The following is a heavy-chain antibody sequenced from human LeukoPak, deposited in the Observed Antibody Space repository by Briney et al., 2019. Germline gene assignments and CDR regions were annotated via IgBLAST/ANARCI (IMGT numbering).Heavy chain of an antibody. Sequence: GGSLRLSCAASGFTFSSYAMSWVRQAPGKGLEWVSAISGSGGSTYYADSVKGRFTISRDNSKNTLYLQMNSLRAEDTAVYYCAKDHGLYGSSWYDYWGQGTLVTVSS. CDR1: GFTFSSYA. J-gene: IGHJ4*02. V-gene: IGHV3-23*01. CDR2: ISGSGGST. D-gene: IGHD6-13*01. CDR3: AKDHGLYGSSWYDY.